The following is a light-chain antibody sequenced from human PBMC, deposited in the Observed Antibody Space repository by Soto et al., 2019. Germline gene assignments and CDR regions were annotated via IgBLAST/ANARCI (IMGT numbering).Light chain of an antibody. CDR1: QRVSGRY. J-gene: IGKJ4*01. CDR3: QQYDSSSVT. V-gene: IGKV3-20*01. CDR2: GAT. Sequence: EIVLTQSPGTLSLSPGERATLSCRASQRVSGRYLVWYQQKPGQASSLLIYGATNRARDTPYRFTGSGSGTDFTLTISRLEPEDFAVYYCQQYDSSSVTFGGGTKVDIK.